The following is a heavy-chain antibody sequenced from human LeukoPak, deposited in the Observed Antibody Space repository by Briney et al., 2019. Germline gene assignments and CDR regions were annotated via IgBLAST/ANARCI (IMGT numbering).Heavy chain of an antibody. CDR3: ARQITFGGVEFDP. Sequence: GESLKISCKASGYSFTTYWIGWVRQMPGKGLEWMGIIYPGDSDARYGPSFQGQVTISVDKSINTAYLQWSSLKASDTAMYYCARQITFGGVEFDPWGQGTLVTVSS. J-gene: IGHJ5*02. D-gene: IGHD3-16*01. V-gene: IGHV5-51*01. CDR1: GYSFTTYW. CDR2: IYPGDSDA.